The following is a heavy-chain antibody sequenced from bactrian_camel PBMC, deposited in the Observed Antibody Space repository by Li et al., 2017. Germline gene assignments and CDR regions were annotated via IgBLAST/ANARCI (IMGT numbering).Heavy chain of an antibody. CDR1: GFTFSNYD. CDR2: IDADGTT. V-gene: IGHV3S40*01. D-gene: IGHD3*01. Sequence: VQLVESGGGLVQPGGSLTVSCAVSGFTFSNYDVSWVRQAPGKGLEGVAAIDADGTTTYAEDVKGRFTISHDKADNTVYMQMNSLKPEDTAMYYCAALRRYPCSLSPRAYNVWGQGTQVTVS. J-gene: IGHJ4*01. CDR3: AALRRYPCSLSPRAYNV.